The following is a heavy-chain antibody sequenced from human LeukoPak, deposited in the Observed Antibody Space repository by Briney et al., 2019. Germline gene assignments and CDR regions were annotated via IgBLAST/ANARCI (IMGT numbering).Heavy chain of an antibody. J-gene: IGHJ5*02. D-gene: IGHD1-1*01. V-gene: IGHV1-69*13. Sequence: SVKVSCKASGGTFSSYAISWVRQAPGQGLEWMGGIIPIFGTANYAQKFQGRVTITADESTSTAYMELSSLRSEDTAVYYCASSKYNWNDRNWFDPWGQGTLVTVSS. CDR1: GGTFSSYA. CDR3: ASSKYNWNDRNWFDP. CDR2: IIPIFGTA.